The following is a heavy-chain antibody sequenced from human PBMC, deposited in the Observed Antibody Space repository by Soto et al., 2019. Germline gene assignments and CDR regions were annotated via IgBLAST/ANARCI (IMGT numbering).Heavy chain of an antibody. CDR3: AKLVRY. CDR2: STGGGST. D-gene: IGHD6-6*01. CDR1: GLTFSSSS. V-gene: IGHV3-23*01. J-gene: IGHJ4*02. Sequence: EVQLLESGGGLVQPGGSLRLSCVASGLTFSSSSMSWVRQAPGKGLEWVSVSTGGGSTFYADSVKGRFTISRDNSKNTLYRQMNSLRAEDAAVYFCAKLVRYWGQGTLVTVSS.